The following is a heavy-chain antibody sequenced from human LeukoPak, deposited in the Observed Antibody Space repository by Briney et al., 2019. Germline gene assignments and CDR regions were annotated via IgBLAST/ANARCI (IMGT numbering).Heavy chain of an antibody. CDR2: ISSDGSNK. CDR1: GFTFSSYG. D-gene: IGHD5-18*01. V-gene: IGHV3-30*18. CDR3: AKGRGGDYSYGSYYFDS. Sequence: GGSLRLSCAASGFTFSSYGIHWVRQAPGKGLEWVAVISSDGSNKYYSDSVKGRFTISRDNSNNTLYLHMNSLRTEDTAVYYCAKGRGGDYSYGSYYFDSWGQGTLVTVSS. J-gene: IGHJ4*02.